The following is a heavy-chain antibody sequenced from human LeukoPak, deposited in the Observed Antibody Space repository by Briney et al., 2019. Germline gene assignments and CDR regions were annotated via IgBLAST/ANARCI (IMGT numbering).Heavy chain of an antibody. CDR2: INPSGGST. CDR3: ARGHATTGFDY. V-gene: IGHV1-46*01. CDR1: GYTFTKYG. Sequence: ASVKVSCKASGYTFTKYGFSWVRQAPGQGLEWMGIINPSGGSTSYAQKFQGRVTMTRDTSTSTVYMELSSLRSEDTAVYYCARGHATTGFDYWGQGTLVTVSS. J-gene: IGHJ4*02. D-gene: IGHD1-1*01.